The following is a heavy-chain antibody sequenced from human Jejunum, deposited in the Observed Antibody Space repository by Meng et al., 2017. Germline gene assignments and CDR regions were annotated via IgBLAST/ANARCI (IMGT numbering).Heavy chain of an antibody. CDR2: TSSDGNTN. CDR3: VRGSIDWYLDY. D-gene: IGHD3-9*01. V-gene: IGHV3-30*01. Sequence: QVQLVDSGGGVVQPGRSLRLSCAASGFTFISHKMYWVRQAPGKGLEWVAVTSSDGNTNYYADSVKGRFTISRDNSKNTMFLQMNSLRGDDTAVYYCVRGSIDWYLDYWGQGTLVTVSS. CDR1: GFTFISHK. J-gene: IGHJ4*02.